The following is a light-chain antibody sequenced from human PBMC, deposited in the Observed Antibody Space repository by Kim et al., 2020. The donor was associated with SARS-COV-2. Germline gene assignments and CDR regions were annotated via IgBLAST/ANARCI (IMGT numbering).Light chain of an antibody. CDR2: AAS. V-gene: IGKV1-39*01. J-gene: IGKJ1*01. Sequence: DIQMTQSPSSLSASVGDRVTITCRTSQSISRYLNWYQHKPGKAPKLLIYAASSLQGGVPSRFSGSGSGTDFTLTISSLQPEDFATYYCLQTYSVPRFGQGTKVDIK. CDR1: QSISRY. CDR3: LQTYSVPR.